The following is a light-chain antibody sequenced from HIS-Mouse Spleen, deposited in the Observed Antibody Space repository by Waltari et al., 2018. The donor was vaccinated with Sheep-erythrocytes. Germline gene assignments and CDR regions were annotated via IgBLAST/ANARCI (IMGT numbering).Light chain of an antibody. J-gene: IGLJ1*01. CDR2: DVS. V-gene: IGLV2-11*01. CDR1: SSDVGGYNY. CDR3: CSYAGSYNHV. Sequence: QSALTQPRSVSGSPGQSVTISCTVTSSDVGGYNYVSWYQQHPGKAPKLMIYDVSKRPSGVPDRCSGAKSGNTASLTISGLQAEDEADYYCCSYAGSYNHVFATGTKVTVL.